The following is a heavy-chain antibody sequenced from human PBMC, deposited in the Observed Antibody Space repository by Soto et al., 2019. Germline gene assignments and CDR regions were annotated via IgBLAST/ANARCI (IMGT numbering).Heavy chain of an antibody. CDR1: GFTFSSYA. J-gene: IGHJ4*02. CDR2: ISGSGGST. Sequence: GGSLRLSCAASGFTFSSYAMSWVRQAPGKGLEWVSAISGSGGSTYYADSLKGRFTISRDNSKNTRYLQMNSLRAEDTAVYYCAKVLEDYYGSGSYSPDFDYWGQGTLVTVSS. V-gene: IGHV3-23*01. CDR3: AKVLEDYYGSGSYSPDFDY. D-gene: IGHD3-10*01.